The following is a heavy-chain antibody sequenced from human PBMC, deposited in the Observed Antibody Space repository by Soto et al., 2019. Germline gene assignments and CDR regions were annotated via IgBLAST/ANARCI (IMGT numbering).Heavy chain of an antibody. Sequence: EVQLLESGGGLVQPGGSLRLSCAASGFTFSSYAMSWVRQAPGKGLEWVSAISGSGGSTYYADSVKGRFTISRDNSKNTLYLQMNSLRAEDTAVHYWAKDDLAASRVQWFDPWGQGTLVTVSS. J-gene: IGHJ5*02. CDR1: GFTFSSYA. CDR3: AKDDLAASRVQWFDP. CDR2: ISGSGGST. D-gene: IGHD6-6*01. V-gene: IGHV3-23*01.